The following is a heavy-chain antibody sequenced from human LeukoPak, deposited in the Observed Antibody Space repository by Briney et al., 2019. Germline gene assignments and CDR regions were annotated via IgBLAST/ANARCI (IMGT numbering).Heavy chain of an antibody. V-gene: IGHV3-23*01. CDR3: ANGKVTTIFGVVIPDDAFDI. CDR1: GFTFSTYV. CDR2: VSESGGST. J-gene: IGHJ3*02. D-gene: IGHD3-3*01. Sequence: PGGSLRLSCVASGFTFSTYVMGWVRQVPGKGLEWASSVSESGGSTYYADSVKGRFTISRDNSKDTLSLQMNSLRAEDTAVYYCANGKVTTIFGVVIPDDAFDIWGQGTMVTVSS.